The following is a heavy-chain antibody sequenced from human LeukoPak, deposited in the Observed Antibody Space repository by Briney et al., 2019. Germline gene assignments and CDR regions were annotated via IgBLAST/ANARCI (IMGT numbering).Heavy chain of an antibody. CDR2: IYYSGST. CDR1: AGSISSYY. D-gene: IGHD5-12*01. J-gene: IGHJ5*02. Sequence: SETLSLTCTVSAGSISSYYWSWIRQPPGKGLEWIGYIYYSGSTNYNPSLKSRVTISVDTSKNQFSLKLSSVTAADTAVYYCARVGYSGYDDWFDPWGQGTLVTVSS. V-gene: IGHV4-59*01. CDR3: ARVGYSGYDDWFDP.